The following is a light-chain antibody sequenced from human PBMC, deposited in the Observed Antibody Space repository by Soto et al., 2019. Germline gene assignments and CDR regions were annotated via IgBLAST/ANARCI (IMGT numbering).Light chain of an antibody. CDR3: SSYSISTAYL. Sequence: QSVLTQPASVSGSPGQSITISCTATSSDVGGYDYVSWYQLHPGKAPKLMVFEVSNRPSGVSYRFSGSKSGNTASLTISGLQAEDGADYFCSSYSISTAYLFGTGTKVTVL. J-gene: IGLJ1*01. CDR1: SSDVGGYDY. CDR2: EVS. V-gene: IGLV2-14*01.